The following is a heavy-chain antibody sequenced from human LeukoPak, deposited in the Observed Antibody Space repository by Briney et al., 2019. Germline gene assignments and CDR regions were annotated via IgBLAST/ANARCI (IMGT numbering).Heavy chain of an antibody. CDR2: IYTSGST. J-gene: IGHJ4*02. V-gene: IGHV4-4*07. CDR3: AGTSARTATFDY. D-gene: IGHD2-15*01. CDR1: GGAISSYY. Sequence: SETLSLTCAVSGGAISSYYWSWIRQPAGKGLEWIGRIYTSGSTNYNPSLKSRVTMSVDTSKKQFSLNLNSVTAAGPAVYYFAGTSARTATFDYWGQGTLVTVSS.